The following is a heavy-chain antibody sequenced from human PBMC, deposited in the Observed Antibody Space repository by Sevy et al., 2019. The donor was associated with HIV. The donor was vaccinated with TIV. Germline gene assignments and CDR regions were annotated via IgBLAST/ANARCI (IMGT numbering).Heavy chain of an antibody. CDR2: IKQDGSEK. V-gene: IGHV3-7*03. J-gene: IGHJ3*02. Sequence: GGYLRLSCAASGFTFSSYWMSCVRQAPGKGLEWVANIKQDGSEKYYVDSVKGRFTISRDNAKNSLYLQMNSLRAEYTAVYYCARDSHMLRGEAFDIWGQGTPVTVSS. CDR1: GFTFSSYW. CDR3: ARDSHMLRGEAFDI. D-gene: IGHD3-10*01.